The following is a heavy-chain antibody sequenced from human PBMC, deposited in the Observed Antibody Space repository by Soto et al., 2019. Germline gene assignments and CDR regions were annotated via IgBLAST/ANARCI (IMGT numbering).Heavy chain of an antibody. J-gene: IGHJ6*02. CDR2: IIPMIETP. D-gene: IGHD6-13*01. CDR1: GGTFSTFA. CDR3: ARGDSSWFTDV. V-gene: IGHV1-69*01. Sequence: QVQLVQSGADVKKPGSSVKVSCKASGGTFSTFAISWVRQVPGQGLEWMGGIIPMIETPNYAQRFQGRLTIAADESTNTAYMDLSSLRSDDTAVYFCARGDSSWFTDVWGQGTTVIVS.